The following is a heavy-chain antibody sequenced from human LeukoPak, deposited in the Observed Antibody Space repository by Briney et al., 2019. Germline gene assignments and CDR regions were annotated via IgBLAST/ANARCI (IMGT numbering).Heavy chain of an antibody. CDR2: ISSSSSYI. Sequence: GGSLRLSCAASGFTFSSYSMKWLRQAPGKGLEWVSSISSSSSYIYYADSVKGRFTISRDNAKNSLHLQMNSLRAEDTAVYYCARSSGWYFDYWGQGTLVTVSS. CDR3: ARSSGWYFDY. V-gene: IGHV3-21*01. J-gene: IGHJ4*02. CDR1: GFTFSSYS. D-gene: IGHD6-19*01.